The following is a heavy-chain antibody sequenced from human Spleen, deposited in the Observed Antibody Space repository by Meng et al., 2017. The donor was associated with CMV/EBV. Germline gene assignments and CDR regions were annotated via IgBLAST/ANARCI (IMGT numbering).Heavy chain of an antibody. CDR3: ARHATPSVAAPLDY. J-gene: IGHJ4*02. D-gene: IGHD6-25*01. CDR2: ICYSGST. CDR1: ADFSSSSSYC. Sequence: SADFSSSSSYCWGWIRQPPGKGLEWIGGICYSGSTYYNPSLKSRVTISVDTSKNQFSLNLSSVTAADTAVYYCARHATPSVAAPLDYWGQGTLVTVSS. V-gene: IGHV4-39*01.